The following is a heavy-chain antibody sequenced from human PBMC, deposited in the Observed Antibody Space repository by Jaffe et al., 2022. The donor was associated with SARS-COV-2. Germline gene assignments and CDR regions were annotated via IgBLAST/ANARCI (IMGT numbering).Heavy chain of an antibody. CDR2: LWHDESNK. J-gene: IGHJ4*02. CDR1: GFTFSRYG. CDR3: ARDLGSGGSFYFDY. V-gene: IGHV3-33*01. D-gene: IGHD6-19*01. Sequence: QVQLVESGGGEVQPGRSLRLSCAASGFTFSRYGMHWVRQPPGKGLEWVAVLWHDESNKYYADSVKGRFTISRDISKNTLYLQMNSLRAEDTAVYYCARDLGSGGSFYFDYWGQGTLVTVSS.